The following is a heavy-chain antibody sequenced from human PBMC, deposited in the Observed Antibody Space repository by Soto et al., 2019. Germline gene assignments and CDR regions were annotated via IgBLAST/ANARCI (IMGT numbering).Heavy chain of an antibody. CDR2: INPNGGVT. Sequence: QVQLVQSGAEVRKPGASVTVSCRSSGDSFNDYYIHWVRQAPGQGFAWMGWINPNGGVTKYAQKFQGWVSMTRDTSIRTVDMQLSRLRSDDTAVYYCARESGGATATLDYYYFYMDVWGTGTTVTVSS. D-gene: IGHD5-12*01. V-gene: IGHV1-2*04. J-gene: IGHJ6*03. CDR3: ARESGGATATLDYYYFYMDV. CDR1: GDSFNDYY.